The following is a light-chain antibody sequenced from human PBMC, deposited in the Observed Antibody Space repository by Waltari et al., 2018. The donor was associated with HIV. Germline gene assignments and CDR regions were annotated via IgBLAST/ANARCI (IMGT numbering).Light chain of an antibody. J-gene: IGKJ5*01. CDR2: GAS. CDR1: QSFRSGN. CDR3: QQRGTWPPIT. Sequence: EIVLTQSPGSLSLSPGEGATLSCRASQSFRSGNLAWYQQKSGQTPSLLIYGASSRATGIADRFSGSGSGTEFTLTISRLEPEDFAVYYCQQRGTWPPITFGQGTRLEIK. V-gene: IGKV3D-20*02.